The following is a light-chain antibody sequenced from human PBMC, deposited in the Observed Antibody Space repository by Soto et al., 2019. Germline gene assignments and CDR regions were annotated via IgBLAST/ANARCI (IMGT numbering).Light chain of an antibody. J-gene: IGLJ1*01. CDR2: DVN. V-gene: IGLV2-8*01. CDR1: SSDVGGYNH. CDR3: CSHAGSNNPFV. Sequence: QSALTQPPAAFGSPGQSVTISCTGTSSDVGGYNHVSWYQQDPGKAPKLMVYDVNNRPSGVPDRFPGSKSGNTASLTVSGLQAEDEADYYCCSHAGSNNPFVFASGTQFTVL.